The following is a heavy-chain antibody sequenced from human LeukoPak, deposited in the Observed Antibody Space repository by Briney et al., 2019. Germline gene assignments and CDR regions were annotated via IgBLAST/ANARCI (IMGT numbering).Heavy chain of an antibody. CDR2: INPNSGGT. J-gene: IGHJ4*02. Sequence: GASVKVSCKASGYTFTGYYMHWVRQVPGQGLEWMGWINPNSGGTDYAQKFQGRVTMTRDTSISTAYMELSRLRSDDTAVYYCARDYDYVWGSPYYFDYWGQGTLVTVSS. D-gene: IGHD3-16*01. V-gene: IGHV1-2*02. CDR1: GYTFTGYY. CDR3: ARDYDYVWGSPYYFDY.